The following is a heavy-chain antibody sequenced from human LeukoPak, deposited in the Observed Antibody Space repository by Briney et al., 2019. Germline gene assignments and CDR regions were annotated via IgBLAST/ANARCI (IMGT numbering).Heavy chain of an antibody. V-gene: IGHV1-18*01. CDR1: GYTFTSYG. CDR2: ISAYNGNT. Sequence: ASVKVSCKASGYTFTSYGISWVRQAPGQGLEWMGWISAYNGNTNCAQKLQGRVTMTTDTSTSTAYMELRSLRSDDTAVYYCAREILYYQGNWFDPWGQGTLVTVSS. CDR3: AREILYYQGNWFDP. D-gene: IGHD2-8*01. J-gene: IGHJ5*02.